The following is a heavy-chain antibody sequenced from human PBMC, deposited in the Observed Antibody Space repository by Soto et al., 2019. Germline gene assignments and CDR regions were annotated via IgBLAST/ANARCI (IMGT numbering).Heavy chain of an antibody. Sequence: PSETLSLTCTVSGGSISSGDYYWSWIRQPPGKGPEWIGYIYYSGSTYYNPSLKSRVTISVDTSKNQFSLKLSSVTAADTAVYYCARVRYYYGSGSYIASPQFGYWGQGTLVTVSS. CDR2: IYYSGST. CDR3: ARVRYYYGSGSYIASPQFGY. V-gene: IGHV4-30-4*01. J-gene: IGHJ4*02. D-gene: IGHD3-10*01. CDR1: GGSISSGDYY.